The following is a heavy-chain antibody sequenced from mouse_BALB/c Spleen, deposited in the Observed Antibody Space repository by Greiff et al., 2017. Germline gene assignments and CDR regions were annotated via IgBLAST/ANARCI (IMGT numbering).Heavy chain of an antibody. D-gene: IGHD1-1*01. Sequence: VQLKESGPGLVAPSQSLSITCTVSGFSLTGYGVNWVRQPPGKGLEWLGMIWGDGSTDYNSALKSRLSISKDNSKSQVFLKMNSLQTDDTARYYCARENYYGSSYWFAYWGQGTLVTVSA. J-gene: IGHJ3*01. V-gene: IGHV2-6-7*01. CDR2: IWGDGST. CDR3: ARENYYGSSYWFAY. CDR1: GFSLTGYG.